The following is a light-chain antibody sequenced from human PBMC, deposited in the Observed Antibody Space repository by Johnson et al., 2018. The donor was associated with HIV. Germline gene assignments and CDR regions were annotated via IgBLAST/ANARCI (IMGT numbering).Light chain of an antibody. V-gene: IGLV1-51*02. CDR3: GTWDSSLSSYV. J-gene: IGLJ1*01. CDR1: SSNIGNND. Sequence: QPVLTQPPSVSAAPGHKVTISCSGSSSNIGNNDVSWYQHLPGTAPKLLIYESNKRPSGIPDRFSGSESGTSATLGITGLQTGDEADYYCGTWDSSLSSYVFGTGTKVTAL. CDR2: ESN.